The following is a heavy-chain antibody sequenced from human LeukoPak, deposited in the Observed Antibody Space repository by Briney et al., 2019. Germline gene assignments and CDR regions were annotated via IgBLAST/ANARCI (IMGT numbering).Heavy chain of an antibody. V-gene: IGHV4-34*01. CDR2: INHSGSTS. J-gene: IGHJ4*02. CDR1: GESFSGYF. CDR3: ARALGQQPDI. D-gene: IGHD6-13*01. Sequence: SETLSLTCAVYGESFSGYFWNWIRQPPGKGLEWIGEINHSGSTSNHNPSLKSRVTMSVDTSKNQFSLKLSSVTAADTAVYYCARALGQQPDIWGQGTLVTVSS.